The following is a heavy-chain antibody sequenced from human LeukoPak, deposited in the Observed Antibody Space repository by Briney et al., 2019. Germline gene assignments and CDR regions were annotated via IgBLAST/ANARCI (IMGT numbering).Heavy chain of an antibody. CDR1: GYTFTSYD. Sequence: ASVKVSCKASGYTFTSYDINWVRQATGQGLEWMGWMNPNSGNTGYAQKFQGRVTMTKNTSISTAYMELSSLRSEDTAVYYCARVVAVAYKGYHFDYWGQGTLVTVSS. J-gene: IGHJ4*02. V-gene: IGHV1-8*01. CDR2: MNPNSGNT. CDR3: ARVVAVAYKGYHFDY. D-gene: IGHD6-19*01.